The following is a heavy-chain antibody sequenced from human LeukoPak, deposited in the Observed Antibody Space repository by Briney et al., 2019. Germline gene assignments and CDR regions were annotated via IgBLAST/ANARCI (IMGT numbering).Heavy chain of an antibody. J-gene: IGHJ4*02. CDR3: ARDRGSGWFGELSPFDY. V-gene: IGHV1-2*02. Sequence: ASVNVSCKASGYTFTGYYMHWVRQAPGQGLEWMGWINPNSGGTNYAQKFQGRVTMTRDTSISTAYMELSRLRSDDTAVYYCARDRGSGWFGELSPFDYWGQGTLVTVSS. CDR2: INPNSGGT. D-gene: IGHD3-10*01. CDR1: GYTFTGYY.